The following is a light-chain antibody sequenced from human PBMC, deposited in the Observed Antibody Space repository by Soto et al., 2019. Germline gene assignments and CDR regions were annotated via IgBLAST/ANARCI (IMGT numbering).Light chain of an antibody. Sequence: EIVLTQSPATLSLSPGERATLSCRASQSVSSNLAWYQQKPGQAPRLLIYDASNRATGIPARFSGSGSGTDVTLTISRLEPEDFAVYYCQRGATFGQGTRLEIK. CDR2: DAS. CDR3: QRGAT. J-gene: IGKJ5*01. CDR1: QSVSSN. V-gene: IGKV3-11*01.